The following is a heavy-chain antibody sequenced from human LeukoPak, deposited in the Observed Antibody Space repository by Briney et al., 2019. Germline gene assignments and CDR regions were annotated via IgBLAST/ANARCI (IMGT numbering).Heavy chain of an antibody. CDR1: GFTFSSYG. CDR3: AKVYYYGTHDY. J-gene: IGHJ4*02. Sequence: PGRSLRLSCAASGFTFSSYGMHWVRQAPGKGLEWVSAISGSGGSTYYADSVKGRFTISRDNSKNTLYLQMSSLRAEDTAVYYCAKVYYYGTHDYWGQGTLVTVSS. CDR2: ISGSGGST. V-gene: IGHV3-23*01. D-gene: IGHD3-10*01.